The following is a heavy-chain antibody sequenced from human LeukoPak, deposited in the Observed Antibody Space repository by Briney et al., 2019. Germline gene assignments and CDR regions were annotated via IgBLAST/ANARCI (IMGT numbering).Heavy chain of an antibody. CDR3: ARHANLDYDIVYNWFDP. CDR1: GYSFTTYW. CDR2: IYPGDSDT. V-gene: IGHV5-51*01. D-gene: IGHD3-9*01. Sequence: GESLKISCKASGYSFTTYWIGWVRQMPGKGLEWMGIIYPGDSDTRYSPSFQGQVTISADKSISTAYLQWSSLKASDTAMYYCARHANLDYDIVYNWFDPWGQGTLVTVSS. J-gene: IGHJ5*02.